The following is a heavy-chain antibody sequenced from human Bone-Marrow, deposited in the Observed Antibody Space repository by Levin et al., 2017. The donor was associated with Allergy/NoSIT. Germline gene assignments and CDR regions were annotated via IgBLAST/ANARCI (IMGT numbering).Heavy chain of an antibody. CDR2: ISSSSSTI. J-gene: IGHJ4*02. V-gene: IGHV3-48*02. D-gene: IGHD4-17*01. CDR3: ARDLPNDYGVWGFDY. CDR1: GFTFSSYS. Sequence: GESLKISCAASGFTFSSYSMNWVRQAPGKGLEWVSYISSSSSTIYYADSVKGRFTISRDNAKNSLYLQMNSLRDEDTAVYYCARDLPNDYGVWGFDYWGQGTLVTVSS.